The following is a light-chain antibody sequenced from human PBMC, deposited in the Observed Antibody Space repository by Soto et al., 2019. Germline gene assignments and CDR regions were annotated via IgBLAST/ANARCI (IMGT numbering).Light chain of an antibody. Sequence: DIQMTQSPSSLSASVGDRVTITCRASQSISSYLNWYQQKPGKAPKLLIYAASSLQSGVPSRFSGSGSGTDFTLTIISLQPEDCATYYCQQSYSTPYTFGQGTKLEIK. J-gene: IGKJ2*01. CDR1: QSISSY. CDR3: QQSYSTPYT. CDR2: AAS. V-gene: IGKV1-39*01.